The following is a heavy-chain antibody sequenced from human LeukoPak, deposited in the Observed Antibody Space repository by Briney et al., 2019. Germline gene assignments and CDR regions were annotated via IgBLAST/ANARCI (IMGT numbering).Heavy chain of an antibody. CDR1: GFTFSDYY. D-gene: IGHD5/OR15-5a*01. V-gene: IGHV3-11*01. CDR3: ARSVSPDYYYYYMDV. Sequence: GGSLRLSCAASGFTFSDYYMSWMRQAPGKGLEWVSYISSSGSTIYYADSVKGRFTISRDNAKNSLYLQMNSLRAEDTAVYYCARSVSPDYYYYYMDVWGKGTTVTVSS. CDR2: ISSSGSTI. J-gene: IGHJ6*03.